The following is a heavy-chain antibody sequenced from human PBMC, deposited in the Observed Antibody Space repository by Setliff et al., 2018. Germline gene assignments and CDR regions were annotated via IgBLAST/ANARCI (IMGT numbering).Heavy chain of an antibody. V-gene: IGHV4-61*02. CDR3: ARESGWRDFDY. Sequence: SETLSLTCSVSGASISSGAYYWTWIRQPAGKGLEWMGRIHTSGSANYNPSLKSRVTMSIDTSKNQFSLKLNSVTAADMAVYYCARESGWRDFDYWGQGTLVTVSS. D-gene: IGHD6-19*01. J-gene: IGHJ4*02. CDR1: GASISSGAYY. CDR2: IHTSGSA.